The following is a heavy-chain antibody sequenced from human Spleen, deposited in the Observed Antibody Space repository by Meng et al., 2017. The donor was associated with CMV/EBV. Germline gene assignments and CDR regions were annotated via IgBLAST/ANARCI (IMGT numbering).Heavy chain of an antibody. CDR3: ARHCSSTSCYAFDI. J-gene: IGHJ3*02. Sequence: GESLKISCSASGFTFTDHYINWIRQAPGKGLEWVAFISGSGDTTYYADSVKGRFTISRDDSKNTLYLQMNSLRAEDTAVYYCARHCSSTSCYAFDIWGQGTMVTVSS. CDR1: GFTFTDHY. CDR2: ISGSGDTT. D-gene: IGHD2-2*01. V-gene: IGHV3-11*04.